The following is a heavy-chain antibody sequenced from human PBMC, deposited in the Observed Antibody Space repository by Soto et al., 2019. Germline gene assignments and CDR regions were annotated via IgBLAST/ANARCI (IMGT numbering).Heavy chain of an antibody. CDR3: ARGGTYYDFWSGSSPIWFDP. CDR1: GGTFSRYA. D-gene: IGHD3-3*01. CDR2: IIPIFGTA. V-gene: IGHV1-69*13. Sequence: SVKGSCKASGGTFSRYAISWARQAPGQGLEWMGGIIPIFGTANYAQKFQGRVTITADESTSTAYMELSSLRSEDTAVYYCARGGTYYDFWSGSSPIWFDPWGQGTLVTVSS. J-gene: IGHJ5*02.